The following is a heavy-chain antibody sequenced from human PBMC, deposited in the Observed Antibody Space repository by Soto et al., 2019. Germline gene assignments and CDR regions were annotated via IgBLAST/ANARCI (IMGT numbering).Heavy chain of an antibody. V-gene: IGHV3-23*01. J-gene: IGHJ6*02. CDR2: VTGGGHTT. CDR1: GFTFYSYA. Sequence: GGSLRLSCVASGFTFYSYAMSWVRQAPGKGLEWVASVTGGGHTTYCADSVKGRFTISRDNSKDTVFLQVNSLRAEDSAIYYCAKAKEYSPGFYHFYSGLDVWGPGTTVTVSS. CDR3: AKAKEYSPGFYHFYSGLDV. D-gene: IGHD6-6*01.